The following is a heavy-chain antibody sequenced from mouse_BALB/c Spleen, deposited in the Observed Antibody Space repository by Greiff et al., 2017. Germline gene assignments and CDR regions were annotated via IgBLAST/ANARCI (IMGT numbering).Heavy chain of an antibody. CDR2: ISYSGST. Sequence: EVKLQESGPGLVKPSQSLSLTCTVTGYSITSDYAWNWIRQFPGNKLEWMGYISYSGSTSYNPSLKSRISITRDTSKNQFFLQLNSVTTEDTATYYCARLHDGSWFAYWGQGTLVTVSA. D-gene: IGHD1-1*01. J-gene: IGHJ3*01. V-gene: IGHV3-2*02. CDR3: ARLHDGSWFAY. CDR1: GYSITSDYA.